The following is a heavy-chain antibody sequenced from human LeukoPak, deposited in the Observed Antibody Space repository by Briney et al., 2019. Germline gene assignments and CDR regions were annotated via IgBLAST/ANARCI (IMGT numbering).Heavy chain of an antibody. V-gene: IGHV3-73*01. CDR2: IRSKANSYAT. CDR3: TRLGPIAARE. CDR1: GFTFSGSA. D-gene: IGHD6-6*01. Sequence: GGSLRLSCAASGFTFSGSAMHWVRQASGKGLEWVGRIRSKANSYATAYAASVKGRFTISRDDSKNTAYLQMNSLKTEDTAVYYCTRLGPIAAREWGQGTLVTVSS. J-gene: IGHJ4*02.